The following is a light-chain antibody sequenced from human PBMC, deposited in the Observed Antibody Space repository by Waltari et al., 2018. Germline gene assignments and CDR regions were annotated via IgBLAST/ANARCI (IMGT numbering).Light chain of an antibody. CDR1: QSVLYSSDNKNY. J-gene: IGKJ1*01. CDR3: QQYYTTPRT. CDR2: WAS. Sequence: DIVMTQSPDSLTVSLGERATINCKSSQSVLYSSDNKNYLTWYQQKPRQPPKLLIYWASTRESWVPDRFSGSVSGTDFTLTISSLQAEDVAVYYCQQYYTTPRTFGQGTKVEIK. V-gene: IGKV4-1*01.